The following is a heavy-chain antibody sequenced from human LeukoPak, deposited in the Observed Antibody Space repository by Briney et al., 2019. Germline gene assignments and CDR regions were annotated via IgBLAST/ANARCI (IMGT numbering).Heavy chain of an antibody. CDR1: GYTFTGYY. J-gene: IGHJ4*02. D-gene: IGHD2-15*01. V-gene: IGHV1-2*02. CDR2: INPNSGGT. CDR3: ARDAPIVVVVAANLDY. Sequence: ASVKVSCKASGYTFTGYYMHWVRQAPGQGLEWMGWINPNSGGTNYAQKFQGRVTMTRDTSISTAYMELSRLRSDDTAVYYCARDAPIVVVVAANLDYWGQGTLVTVSS.